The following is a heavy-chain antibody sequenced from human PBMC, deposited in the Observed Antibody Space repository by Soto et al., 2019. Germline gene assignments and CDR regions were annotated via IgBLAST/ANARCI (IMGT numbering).Heavy chain of an antibody. J-gene: IGHJ6*02. CDR2: ISGSGIST. D-gene: IGHD6-19*01. Sequence: EVQLLESGGGLVQPGGSLRLSCAASGFTFSSYAMSWVRQAPGKGLEWVSAISGSGISTYYADSVKGRFTISRDNSKDTLYLQMNSLRAEDTAVYYCAKEKAYSSGWDGMDVWGQGTTVTVSS. CDR1: GFTFSSYA. CDR3: AKEKAYSSGWDGMDV. V-gene: IGHV3-23*01.